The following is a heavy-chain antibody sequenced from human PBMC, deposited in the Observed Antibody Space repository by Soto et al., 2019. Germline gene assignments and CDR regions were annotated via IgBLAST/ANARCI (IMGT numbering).Heavy chain of an antibody. Sequence: ASVKVSCKASGFTFTNSAVQWVRQARGQRLEWIGWIVVGSGNTNYAQKFQERVTITRDMSTSTAYMELSSLRSEDTAVYYCARQHGSLPIDYPGQATLVTVSS. V-gene: IGHV1-58*01. CDR1: GFTFTNSA. J-gene: IGHJ4*02. CDR2: IVVGSGNT. D-gene: IGHD1-1*01. CDR3: ARQHGSLPIDY.